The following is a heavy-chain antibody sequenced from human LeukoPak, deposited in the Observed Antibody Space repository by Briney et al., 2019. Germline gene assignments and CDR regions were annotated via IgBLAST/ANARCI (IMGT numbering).Heavy chain of an antibody. V-gene: IGHV3-74*01. CDR1: GFTFSSYW. CDR2: INSDGSST. D-gene: IGHD3-9*01. Sequence: GGSLRLSCAASGFTFSSYWMHWVRQAPGKGLVWVSRINSDGSSTSYADSVKGRFTISRDNAKNTLYLQMNSLRAEDTAVYYCARAGRSLRYFDWLFPHDAFDIWGQGTMVTVSS. J-gene: IGHJ3*02. CDR3: ARAGRSLRYFDWLFPHDAFDI.